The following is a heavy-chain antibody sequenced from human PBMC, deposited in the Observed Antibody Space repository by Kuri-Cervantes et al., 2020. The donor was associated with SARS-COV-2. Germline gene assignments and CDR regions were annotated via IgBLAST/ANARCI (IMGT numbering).Heavy chain of an antibody. CDR1: GFTFSSYS. CDR3: AKVSSPHYYYLSGSSLDS. J-gene: IGHJ5*02. D-gene: IGHD3-10*01. CDR2: ISSSSSYI. V-gene: IGHV3-21*04. Sequence: GGSLRLSCAASGFTFSSYSMNWVRQAPGKGLEWVSSISSSSSYIYYADSVKGRFTISRDSSKNSLYLQMNSLRAEDTAMYYCAKVSSPHYYYLSGSSLDSWGQGTLVTVSS.